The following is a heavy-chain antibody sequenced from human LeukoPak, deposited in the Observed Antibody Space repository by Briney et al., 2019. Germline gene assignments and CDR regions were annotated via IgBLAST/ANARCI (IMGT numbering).Heavy chain of an antibody. CDR2: ISSSSSYI. CDR1: GLTFSSYS. J-gene: IGHJ4*02. CDR3: ARALTVTRTRIDY. D-gene: IGHD4-17*01. V-gene: IGHV3-21*01. Sequence: PGGSLRLSCAASGLTFSSYSMNWVRQAPGKGLEWVSSISSSSSYIYYADSVKGRFTISRDNAKNSLYLQMNSLRAEDTAVYYCARALTVTRTRIDYWGQGTLVTVSS.